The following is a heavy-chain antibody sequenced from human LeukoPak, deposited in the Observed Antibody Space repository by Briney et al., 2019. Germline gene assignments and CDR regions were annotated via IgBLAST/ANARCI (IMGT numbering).Heavy chain of an antibody. CDR1: GVSISSGSYY. Sequence: SSETLSLTCTVSGVSISSGSYYWRWIRQPAGKGLEWIGRIYTSGSTNYHPSLKSRITISVDTSKNQFSLKLSSVTAADTAVYYCARDGDGSGSYYNADWGQGTLVTVSS. J-gene: IGHJ4*02. CDR2: IYTSGST. D-gene: IGHD3-10*01. CDR3: ARDGDGSGSYYNAD. V-gene: IGHV4-61*02.